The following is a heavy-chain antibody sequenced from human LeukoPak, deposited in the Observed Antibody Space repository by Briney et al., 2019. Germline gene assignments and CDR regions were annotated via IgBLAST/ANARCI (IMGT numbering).Heavy chain of an antibody. CDR3: ASGQDILTNPLDY. CDR2: ISSNGGST. CDR1: GFTFSSYA. D-gene: IGHD3-9*01. Sequence: GGSLRLSCAASGFTFSSYAMHWVRQAPGKGLEYVSAISSNGGSTYYANSVKGRFTISRDNSKNTLYLQMGSLRAEDMAVYYCASGQDILTNPLDYWGQGTLVTVSS. V-gene: IGHV3-64*01. J-gene: IGHJ4*02.